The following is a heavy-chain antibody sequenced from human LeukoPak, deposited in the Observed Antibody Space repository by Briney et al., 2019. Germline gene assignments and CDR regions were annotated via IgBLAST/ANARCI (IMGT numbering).Heavy chain of an antibody. J-gene: IGHJ5*02. V-gene: IGHV1-18*01. CDR3: ARVGLWDFWSGYYLNWFDP. CDR2: ISAYNGNT. CDR1: GYTFTSYG. Sequence: GASVKVSCKASGYTFTSYGISWVRQAPGQGLEWMGWISAYNGNTNYAQKLQGRVTMTTDTSTSTAYMELRSLRSDDTAVYYCARVGLWDFWSGYYLNWFDPWGQGTLVTVSS. D-gene: IGHD3-3*01.